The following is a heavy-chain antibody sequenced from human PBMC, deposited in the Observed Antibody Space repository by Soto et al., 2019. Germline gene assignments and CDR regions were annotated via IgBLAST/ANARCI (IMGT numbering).Heavy chain of an antibody. CDR1: DDSITSGAYY. CDR2: IQYRGST. CDR3: ATSWGRYSTSFTLGT. Sequence: PSETLSLTCTVSDDSITSGAYYWGLIREPPGKGLEWIGNIQYRGSTDYNPSLKGRITISADTSKNQFSLKLSSVTAADTAVYYCATSWGRYSTSFTLGTWGQGTLVTVS. V-gene: IGHV4-39*07. J-gene: IGHJ5*02. D-gene: IGHD6-6*01.